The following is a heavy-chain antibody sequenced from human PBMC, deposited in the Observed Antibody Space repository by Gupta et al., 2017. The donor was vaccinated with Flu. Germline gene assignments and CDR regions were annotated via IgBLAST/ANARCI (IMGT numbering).Heavy chain of an antibody. CDR2: IIPIFGTP. CDR3: ARGDGDSSGYYYSGYFQK. D-gene: IGHD3-22*01. V-gene: IGHV1-69*01. Sequence: GQGLEWMGGIIPIFGTPKYAQKFQGRVTITVGELPSTAYMELSSLRSEDTAVYYCARGDGDSSGYYYSGYFQKWGQGTLVTVSS. J-gene: IGHJ1*01.